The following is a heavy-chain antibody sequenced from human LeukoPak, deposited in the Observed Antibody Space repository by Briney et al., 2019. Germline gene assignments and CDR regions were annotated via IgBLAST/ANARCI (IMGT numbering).Heavy chain of an antibody. CDR3: TTLRPWIQPR. CDR2: TRSKAYGGTT. V-gene: IGHV3-49*04. CDR1: GFTFGDYA. Sequence: GGSLRLSCTASGFTFGDYAMSWVRQAPGKGLEWVGFTRSKAYGGTTEYAASVKGRFTISRDDSKSIAYLQMNSLKTEDTAVYYCTTLRPWIQPRWGQGTMVTVSS. J-gene: IGHJ3*01. D-gene: IGHD5-18*01.